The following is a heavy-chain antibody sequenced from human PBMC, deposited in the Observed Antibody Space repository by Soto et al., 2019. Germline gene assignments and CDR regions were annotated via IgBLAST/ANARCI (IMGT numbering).Heavy chain of an antibody. J-gene: IGHJ4*02. CDR3: ARDERITIFGVVIIGFDY. Sequence: ASVKVSCKASGYTFTSYGISWVRQAPGQGLEWMGWISAYNGNTNYAQKLQGRVTMTTDTSTRTAYMELRSLRSDDTAVYYCARDERITIFGVVIIGFDYWGQGTLVSVSS. CDR1: GYTFTSYG. D-gene: IGHD3-3*01. CDR2: ISAYNGNT. V-gene: IGHV1-18*01.